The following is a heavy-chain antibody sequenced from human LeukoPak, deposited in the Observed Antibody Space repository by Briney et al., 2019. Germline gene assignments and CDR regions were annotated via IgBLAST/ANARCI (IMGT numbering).Heavy chain of an antibody. V-gene: IGHV1-69*06. CDR1: GGTFSSYA. Sequence: SVKVSCKASGGTFSSYAISWVRQAPGQGLEWMGGIIPIFGTANYAQKFQGRVTITADKSTSTAYMELSSLRSEDTAVYYCARDWGSGSYPYDYWGQGTLVTVSS. D-gene: IGHD3-10*01. CDR2: IIPIFGTA. J-gene: IGHJ4*02. CDR3: ARDWGSGSYPYDY.